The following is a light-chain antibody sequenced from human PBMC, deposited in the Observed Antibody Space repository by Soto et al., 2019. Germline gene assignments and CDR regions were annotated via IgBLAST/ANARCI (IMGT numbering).Light chain of an antibody. Sequence: EVVMTQSPATLSVSPGERATLSCRASQSARSSLGWYQQKPGQPPSLLIYDVSIRATGIPARFSGSGSGTDFTLTINSLEPEDFAVYYCQQRSNWPPITFGQGIRLEIK. CDR3: QQRSNWPPIT. J-gene: IGKJ5*01. V-gene: IGKV3-11*01. CDR1: QSARSS. CDR2: DVS.